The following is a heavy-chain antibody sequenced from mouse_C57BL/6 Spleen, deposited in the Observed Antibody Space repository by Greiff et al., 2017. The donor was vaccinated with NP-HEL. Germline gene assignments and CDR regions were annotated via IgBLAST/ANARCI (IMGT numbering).Heavy chain of an antibody. Sequence: QVQLKQPGAELVMPGASVKLSCKASGYTFTSYWMHWVKQRPGQGLEWIGEIDPSDSYTNYNQKFKGKSTLTVDKSSSTAYMQLSSLTSEDSAVYYCARIYYGSSLYAMDYWGQGTSVTVSS. V-gene: IGHV1-69*01. D-gene: IGHD1-1*01. CDR1: GYTFTSYW. CDR3: ARIYYGSSLYAMDY. J-gene: IGHJ4*01. CDR2: IDPSDSYT.